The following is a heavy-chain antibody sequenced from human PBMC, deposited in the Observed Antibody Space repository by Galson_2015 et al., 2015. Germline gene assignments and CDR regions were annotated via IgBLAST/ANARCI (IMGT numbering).Heavy chain of an antibody. D-gene: IGHD2-2*01. J-gene: IGHJ6*02. Sequence: SLRLSCAASGFTFSSYAMHWVRQAPGKGLEWVAVISYDGSNKYYADSVKGRFTISRDNSKNTLYLQMNSLRAEDTAVYYCARDTNGYCSSTSCYAVYGMDVSVHGTTVTVSS. CDR3: ARDTNGYCSSTSCYAVYGMDV. CDR2: ISYDGSNK. CDR1: GFTFSSYA. V-gene: IGHV3-30-3*01.